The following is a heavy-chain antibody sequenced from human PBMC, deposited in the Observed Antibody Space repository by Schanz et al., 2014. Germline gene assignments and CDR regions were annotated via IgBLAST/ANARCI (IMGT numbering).Heavy chain of an antibody. V-gene: IGHV3-23*01. CDR2: MNESHSTI. J-gene: IGHJ4*02. Sequence: EVQLLESGGGLVEPGGSLRLSCAASGFSFSSYAMGWVRQARGKGLEWVSAMNESHSTIYYADSVRGRFTISRDNSKITLYLQMNSLRAEDTAVYYCAKYRGYYRVSGSYRELEYWGQGTLXTVSS. CDR3: AKYRGYYRVSGSYRELEY. CDR1: GFSFSSYA. D-gene: IGHD3-10*01.